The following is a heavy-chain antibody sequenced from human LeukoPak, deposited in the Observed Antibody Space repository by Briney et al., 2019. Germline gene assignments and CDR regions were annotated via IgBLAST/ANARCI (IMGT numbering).Heavy chain of an antibody. D-gene: IGHD6-13*01. CDR2: NYYSGST. V-gene: IGHV4-39*02. Sequence: PSETLSLTCTVSDGSISSSSYYWGCIRQPPGTGLEWNGSNYYSGSTYYNPSLQSRVTISVDTSKYHLYLKLSAAAAAGTASEYSARLAPRYSSWSSAFDIWGQGTMVTVSS. CDR1: DGSISSSSYY. CDR3: ARLAPRYSSWSSAFDI. J-gene: IGHJ3*02.